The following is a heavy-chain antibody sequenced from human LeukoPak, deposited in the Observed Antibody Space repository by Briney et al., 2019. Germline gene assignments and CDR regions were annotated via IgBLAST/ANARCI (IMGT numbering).Heavy chain of an antibody. J-gene: IGHJ3*02. CDR2: IYPGDSDT. D-gene: IGHD3-10*01. Sequence: GESLKISCKGSGYSFTSYWIGWVRQMPGKGPEWMGIIYPGDSDTRYSPSFQGQVTISADKSISTAYLQWSSLKASDTAMYYCARSLLWFGELLYRDAFDIWGQGTMVTVSS. CDR1: GYSFTSYW. CDR3: ARSLLWFGELLYRDAFDI. V-gene: IGHV5-51*01.